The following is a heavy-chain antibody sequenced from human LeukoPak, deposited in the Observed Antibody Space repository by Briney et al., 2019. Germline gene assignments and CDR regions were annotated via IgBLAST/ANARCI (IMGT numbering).Heavy chain of an antibody. V-gene: IGHV3-48*01. D-gene: IGHD1-1*01. Sequence: GGSLRLSCAASGFTFSSNSMNWVRQAPGKGLEWVSYISSSSSTIYYADSVKGRFTISRDNAKNSLYLQMNSLRAEDTAVYYCAKRPLGHNGLWFDPWGQGTLVTVSS. CDR2: ISSSSSTI. J-gene: IGHJ5*02. CDR3: AKRPLGHNGLWFDP. CDR1: GFTFSSNS.